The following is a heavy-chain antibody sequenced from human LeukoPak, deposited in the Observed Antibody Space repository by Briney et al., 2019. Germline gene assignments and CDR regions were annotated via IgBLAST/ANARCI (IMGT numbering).Heavy chain of an antibody. D-gene: IGHD6-19*01. Sequence: PSETLSLTCTVCGRSLSSYYCSWIRQPPGKGLEWIGYIYYSGSTSYNPSLNSRVTISLDTSKNQFSLNLSSVTAADTAVYYWARRESSGFFDYWGQGTLVTVSS. V-gene: IGHV4-59*08. J-gene: IGHJ4*02. CDR1: GRSLSSYY. CDR3: ARRESSGFFDY. CDR2: IYYSGST.